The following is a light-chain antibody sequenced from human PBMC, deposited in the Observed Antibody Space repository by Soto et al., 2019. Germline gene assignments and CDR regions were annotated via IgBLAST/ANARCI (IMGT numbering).Light chain of an antibody. CDR3: QEFNNYPPIT. J-gene: IGKJ5*01. CDR1: QGISSA. CDR2: HAS. Sequence: AIQLTQSPSSLSASVGDRVTITCRASQGISSALAWYQQKPGKAPKLLIYHASNLESGVPSRFSGSGSGTDFTLTISSLQPEDFATYYCQEFNNYPPITFGQGTRLEI. V-gene: IGKV1D-13*01.